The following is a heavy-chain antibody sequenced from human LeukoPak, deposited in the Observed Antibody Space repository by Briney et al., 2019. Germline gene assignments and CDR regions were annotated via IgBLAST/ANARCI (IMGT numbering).Heavy chain of an antibody. D-gene: IGHD1-1*01. J-gene: IGHJ4*02. CDR3: ANRHINNWGAFDY. CDR2: INWDGGNI. V-gene: IGHV3-9*01. Sequence: SGRSLRLSCAASGFTFNEYSMHWVRQVPGKGLEWVSGINWDGGNIGYADSVKGRFTISRDNAKNSLYLQMNSLRPEDTAFYYRANRHINNWGAFDYWGQGALVTVSS. CDR1: GFTFNEYS.